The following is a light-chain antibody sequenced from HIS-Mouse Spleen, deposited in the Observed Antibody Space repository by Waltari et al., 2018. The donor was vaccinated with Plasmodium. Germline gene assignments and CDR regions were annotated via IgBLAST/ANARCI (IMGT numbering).Light chain of an antibody. CDR2: DAS. Sequence: DIQMTQSPSSLSASVGDRVTITCQASQDISNYLNLYQQKPGKAPKLLIYDASNLETGVPSMFSGSGSGTDFTFTISSLQPEDIATYYCQQYDNLPYTFGQGTKLEIK. V-gene: IGKV1-33*01. J-gene: IGKJ2*01. CDR1: QDISNY. CDR3: QQYDNLPYT.